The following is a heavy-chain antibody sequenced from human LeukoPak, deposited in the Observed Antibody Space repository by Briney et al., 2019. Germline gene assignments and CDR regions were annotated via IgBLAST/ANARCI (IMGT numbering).Heavy chain of an antibody. Sequence: SETLSLTCPVSGGSISNSKYYWSWNRQPPGKGLEWIGYIYYSGSTNYNPSLKSRVTISVDTSKNQFSLKLSPVTAADTAVYYCARVTGGSNWFDPWGQGTLVTVSS. CDR2: IYYSGST. V-gene: IGHV4-61*01. CDR3: ARVTGGSNWFDP. J-gene: IGHJ5*02. D-gene: IGHD3-16*01. CDR1: GGSISNSKYY.